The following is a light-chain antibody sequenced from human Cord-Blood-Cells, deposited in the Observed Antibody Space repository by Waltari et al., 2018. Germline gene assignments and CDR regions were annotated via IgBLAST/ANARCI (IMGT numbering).Light chain of an antibody. CDR2: DAS. V-gene: IGKV3-11*01. CDR3: QQRSNWPYT. Sequence: EIVLTQSPATLSLSPGERATLSCRASQSVSSYLAWYQQKPGQAPRLLIYDASNRATGIPARFRCSGSGTDFTLPISSLEPEDFAVYYCQQRSNWPYTFGQGTKLEIK. CDR1: QSVSSY. J-gene: IGKJ2*01.